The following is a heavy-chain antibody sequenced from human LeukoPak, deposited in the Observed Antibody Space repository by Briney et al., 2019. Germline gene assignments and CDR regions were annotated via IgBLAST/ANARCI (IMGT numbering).Heavy chain of an antibody. D-gene: IGHD6-13*01. Sequence: HPGGSLRLSCAASGFPFSSYSMTWVRQAPGKGLEWVANIKPDGTTKFYVDSVKGRFTISRDNALNSLYLQVNSLRAEDTAIYYCARSIPYGTTWYGRSDYWGQGTLVTVSS. V-gene: IGHV3-7*03. J-gene: IGHJ4*02. CDR1: GFPFSSYS. CDR2: IKPDGTTK. CDR3: ARSIPYGTTWYGRSDY.